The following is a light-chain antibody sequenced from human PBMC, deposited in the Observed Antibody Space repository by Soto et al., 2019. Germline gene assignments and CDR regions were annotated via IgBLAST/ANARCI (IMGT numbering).Light chain of an antibody. CDR2: DAS. V-gene: IGKV3-20*01. CDR3: QQYRSAPLT. J-gene: IGKJ4*01. Sequence: EIVLTQSPGTLSLSPGETATLSCRASQSVSSSYLAWYQQKPGQPPRRLIYDASSRATGIPDRFSGSGSGTDFTLTISRLEPGDFAVYYCQQYRSAPLTFGGGTKVEIK. CDR1: QSVSSSY.